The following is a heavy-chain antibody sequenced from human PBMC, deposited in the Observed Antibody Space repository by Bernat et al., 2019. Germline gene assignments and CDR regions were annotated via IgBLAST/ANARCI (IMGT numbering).Heavy chain of an antibody. J-gene: IGHJ5*01. CDR1: GFTFTSSA. D-gene: IGHD2-2*01. V-gene: IGHV1-58*02. Sequence: QMQLVRSGPEVKKPGTSVKVSCKASGFTFTSSAMQWVRQARGQRLEWIGWINPYNGNTNYAQTVQGRVTMTTDTSTSTAYMEMTSLRSDDTAVYYCAAAPSQVPAANIWFDPWGQGTLVTVSS. CDR2: INPYNGNT. CDR3: AAAPSQVPAANIWFDP.